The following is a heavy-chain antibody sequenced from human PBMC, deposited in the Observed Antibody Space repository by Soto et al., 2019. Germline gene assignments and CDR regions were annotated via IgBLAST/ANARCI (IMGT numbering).Heavy chain of an antibody. CDR1: GFTFSRHA. Sequence: QVQLVQSGGGVVQPGRSLRLSCAASGFTFSRHAMHWVRQAPGKGLEWVTMIWIDGSNKYYADSVKGRFTSSRDNSKNAFDLQINSLRAEDTAVYYCARDQASYASGGMDVWGQGTTVTVSS. V-gene: IGHV3-33*01. J-gene: IGHJ6*02. CDR3: ARDQASYASGGMDV. CDR2: IWIDGSNK. D-gene: IGHD1-26*01.